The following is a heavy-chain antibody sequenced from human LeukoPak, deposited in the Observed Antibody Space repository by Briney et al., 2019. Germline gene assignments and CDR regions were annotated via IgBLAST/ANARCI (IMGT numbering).Heavy chain of an antibody. CDR3: ARGYDFWSGYSFDY. Sequence: GGSLRLSCSASGFTFSNYGMSWVRQAPGKGLEWVSGIHGSSGSTYYADSVKGRSTISRDNSKNTLYPQMNSLRAEDTAVYYCARGYDFWSGYSFDYWGQGTLVTVSS. V-gene: IGHV3-23*01. CDR2: IHGSSGST. J-gene: IGHJ4*02. CDR1: GFTFSNYG. D-gene: IGHD3-3*01.